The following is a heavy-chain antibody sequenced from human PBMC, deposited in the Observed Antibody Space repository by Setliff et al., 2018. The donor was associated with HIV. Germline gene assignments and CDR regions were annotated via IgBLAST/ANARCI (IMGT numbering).Heavy chain of an antibody. CDR3: ASHLPPYSGNFDY. CDR2: IYYSGNT. J-gene: IGHJ4*01. CDR1: GGSISSSSYY. D-gene: IGHD1-26*01. V-gene: IGHV4-39*01. Sequence: LSLTCTVSGGSISSSSYYWGWIRQPPGKGLEWIGTIYYSGNTYYNPSLKSRVTISLDTSKNQISLKLSSVTAADTAVYYCASHLPPYSGNFDYWGHGTLVTVSS.